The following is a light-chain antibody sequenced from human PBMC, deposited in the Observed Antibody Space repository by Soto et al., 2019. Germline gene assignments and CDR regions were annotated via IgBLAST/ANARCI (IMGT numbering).Light chain of an antibody. CDR1: QSVSSSY. CDR3: QQYGSSFSFT. CDR2: GAS. J-gene: IGKJ3*01. V-gene: IGKV3-20*01. Sequence: EIVLTQSPGTLSLSPGERATLSCRASQSVSSSYLGWYQQKPGQAPRLLIYGASSRATGIPDRFSGSGSGTDFALTISRLEPEVFAVYYCQQYGSSFSFTFGPGTKVDIK.